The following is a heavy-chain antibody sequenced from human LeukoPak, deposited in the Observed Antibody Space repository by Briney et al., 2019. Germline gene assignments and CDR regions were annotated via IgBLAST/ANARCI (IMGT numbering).Heavy chain of an antibody. CDR1: GGSISSYY. D-gene: IGHD6-13*01. CDR2: IYYSGGT. Sequence: SETLSLTCTVSGGSISSYYWSWIRQPPGKGLEWIGYIYYSGGTNYNPSLKSRVTISVDTSKNQFSLKLSSVTAADTAVYYRARGAAAGIDSWGQGTLVTVSS. J-gene: IGHJ4*02. V-gene: IGHV4-59*01. CDR3: ARGAAAGIDS.